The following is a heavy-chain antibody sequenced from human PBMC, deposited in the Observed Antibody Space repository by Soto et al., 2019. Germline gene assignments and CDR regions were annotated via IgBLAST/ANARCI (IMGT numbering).Heavy chain of an antibody. CDR1: VGSISSYY. V-gene: IGHV4-59*01. CDR3: ARDYGGILDY. CDR2: IYYSGST. D-gene: IGHD4-17*01. J-gene: IGHJ4*02. Sequence: PSATLSLTCTVSVGSISSYYWSWIRQPPGKGLEWIGYIYYSGSTNYNPSLKSRVTISVDTSKNQFSLKLSSVTAADTAVYYCARDYGGILDYWGQGTLVTVSS.